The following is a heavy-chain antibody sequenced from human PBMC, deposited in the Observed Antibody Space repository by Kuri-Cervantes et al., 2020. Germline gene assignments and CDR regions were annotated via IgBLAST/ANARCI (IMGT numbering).Heavy chain of an antibody. Sequence: SETLSLTCTVSGGSISRSGYYWDWIRQAPGKGLEWIGSIYYNGNTDYNPSLKSRVTISVDTSKNQFSLKLSSVTAADTAVYYCARQGSQWLANFDYWGQGTLVTVSS. D-gene: IGHD6-19*01. J-gene: IGHJ4*02. CDR2: IYYNGNT. V-gene: IGHV4-39*01. CDR3: ARQGSQWLANFDY. CDR1: GGSISRSGYY.